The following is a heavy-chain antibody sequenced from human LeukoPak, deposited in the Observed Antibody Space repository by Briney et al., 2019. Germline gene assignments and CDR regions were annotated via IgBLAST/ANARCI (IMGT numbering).Heavy chain of an antibody. V-gene: IGHV4-59*01. CDR2: IYYSGST. D-gene: IGHD5-12*01. J-gene: IGHJ4*02. Sequence: SETLSLTCTVSGGSISSYYGSWIRQPPGKGLEWIGYIYYSGSTNYNPSLKGRVTISVDTSKNQFSLKLSSVTAADTAVYYCARIYSGYDFDYWGQGTLVTVSS. CDR1: GGSISSYY. CDR3: ARIYSGYDFDY.